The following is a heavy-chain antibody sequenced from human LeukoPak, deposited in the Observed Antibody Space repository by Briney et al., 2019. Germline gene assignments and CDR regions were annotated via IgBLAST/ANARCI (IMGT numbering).Heavy chain of an antibody. CDR3: ARLGGYSYGYSGAFDI. V-gene: IGHV4-39*02. CDR1: GGSISSSSYY. Sequence: PSETLSLTCTVSGGSISSSSYYWGWIRQPPGKGLEWIGNIYYSGSTYYKPSLKSRVSISVDTSKEHFSLRLSSVTAADTAVYYCARLGGYSYGYSGAFDIWGQGTMVTVSS. J-gene: IGHJ3*02. D-gene: IGHD5-18*01. CDR2: IYYSGST.